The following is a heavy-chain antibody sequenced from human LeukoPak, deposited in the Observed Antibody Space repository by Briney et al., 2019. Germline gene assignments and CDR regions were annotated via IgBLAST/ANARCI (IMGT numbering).Heavy chain of an antibody. D-gene: IGHD6-13*01. V-gene: IGHV3-11*03. CDR1: GFTFSDYY. Sequence: KPGGSLRLSCAASGFTFSDYYMSWIRQAPGKGLEWVSYIRSSYTNYADSGKGRFTISRDIAKNSLYLQMNSLRAEDTAVYYCARLHSSTLDYWGQGTLVTVSS. J-gene: IGHJ4*02. CDR2: IRSSYT. CDR3: ARLHSSTLDY.